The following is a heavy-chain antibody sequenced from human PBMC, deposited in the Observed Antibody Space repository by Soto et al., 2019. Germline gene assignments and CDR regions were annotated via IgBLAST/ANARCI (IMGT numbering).Heavy chain of an antibody. V-gene: IGHV4-39*01. CDR1: GGSISSSSYY. J-gene: IGHJ5*02. Sequence: QLQLQESGPGLVRPSETLSLTCTVSGGSISSSSYYWGWIRQPPGKGLEWIGSIYYSGSTYYNPSLKRRVTLSVDTSKNQFSLKLSSVTAADTAVYYCASPKIAFYNWFDPWGQGTLVTVSS. CDR2: IYYSGST. D-gene: IGHD3-3*02. CDR3: ASPKIAFYNWFDP.